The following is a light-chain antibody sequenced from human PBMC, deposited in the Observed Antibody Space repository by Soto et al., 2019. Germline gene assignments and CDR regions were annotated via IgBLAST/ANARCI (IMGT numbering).Light chain of an antibody. Sequence: DLQMTQSPSTLSASVGDRVTITCRASQSISSWLAWYQQKPGKAPKLLIYDASSLESGVPSRFSGSGSVTEFTLTISSLQPDDFATYYCQQYNSYPYTFGQGTKLEIK. CDR2: DAS. V-gene: IGKV1-5*01. J-gene: IGKJ2*01. CDR3: QQYNSYPYT. CDR1: QSISSW.